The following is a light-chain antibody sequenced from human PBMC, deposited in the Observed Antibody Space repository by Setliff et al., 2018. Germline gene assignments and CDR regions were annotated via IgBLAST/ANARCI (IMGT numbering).Light chain of an antibody. CDR1: SGDIGSFTF. J-gene: IGLJ1*01. V-gene: IGLV2-14*03. CDR2: EVS. Sequence: QSALTQPASVSGSPGQSITISCTGSSGDIGSFTFVSWYQQYPDEAPKLIIFEVSDRPSGISDRFSGSKSANTASLTISGLQAEDEADYYCSSYTSNVLYGCGTGTKVT. CDR3: SSYTSNVLYG.